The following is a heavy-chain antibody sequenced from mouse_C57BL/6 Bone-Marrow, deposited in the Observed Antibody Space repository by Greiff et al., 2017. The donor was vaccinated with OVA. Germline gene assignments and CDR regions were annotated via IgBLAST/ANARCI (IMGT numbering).Heavy chain of an antibody. CDR1: GYTFTSYW. J-gene: IGHJ4*01. CDR3: ATLSGSSYYYAMDY. Sequence: QVQLQQPGAELVRPGTSVKLSCKASGYTFTSYWMHWVKQRPGQGLEWIGAIDPSDSYTNYNQKFKGKATLTVDTSSSTAYMQLSSLTSEDSAVYYCATLSGSSYYYAMDYWGQGTSVTVSS. V-gene: IGHV1-59*01. CDR2: IDPSDSYT. D-gene: IGHD1-1*01.